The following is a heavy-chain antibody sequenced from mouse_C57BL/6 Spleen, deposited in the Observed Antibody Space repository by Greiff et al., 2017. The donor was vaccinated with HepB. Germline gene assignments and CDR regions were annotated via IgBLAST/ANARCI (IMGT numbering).Heavy chain of an antibody. V-gene: IGHV1-54*01. CDR1: GYAFTNYL. CDR2: INPGSGGT. D-gene: IGHD1-1*01. CDR3: ARVFITTVVDYYAMYY. J-gene: IGHJ4*01. Sequence: QVQLQQSGAELVRPGTSVKVSCKASGYAFTNYLIEWVKQRPGQGLEWIGVINPGSGGTNYNEKFKGKATLTADKSSSTAYMQLSSLTSEDSAVYFCARVFITTVVDYYAMYYWGQGTSVTVSS.